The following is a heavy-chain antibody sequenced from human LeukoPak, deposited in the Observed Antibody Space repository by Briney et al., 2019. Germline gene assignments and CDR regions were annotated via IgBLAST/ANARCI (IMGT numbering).Heavy chain of an antibody. V-gene: IGHV3-23*01. D-gene: IGHD6-13*01. Sequence: GGSLRLSCAASGFTFSRYAMSWVRQAPGKGLESVSVISGSGGSTYYADSVKGRFTISRDNSKNTLFLQMNSLRAEDTAVYYCAKGPRQQLATRFDYWGQGTLVTVSS. J-gene: IGHJ4*02. CDR3: AKGPRQQLATRFDY. CDR1: GFTFSRYA. CDR2: ISGSGGST.